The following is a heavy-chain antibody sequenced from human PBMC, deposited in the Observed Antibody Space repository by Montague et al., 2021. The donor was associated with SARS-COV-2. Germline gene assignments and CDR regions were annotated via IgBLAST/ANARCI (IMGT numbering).Heavy chain of an antibody. Sequence: SETLSLTCTVSGGSISSSSYYWGWIRQPPGKGLEWIGSIYYSGSTYYNPSLKSRVTISVDTSKNQFSLKLSSVTAADTAVYYCAKLLWFRGGFDYWGQRTLVTVSS. J-gene: IGHJ4*02. CDR1: GGSISSSSYY. V-gene: IGHV4-39*07. D-gene: IGHD3-10*01. CDR3: AKLLWFRGGFDY. CDR2: IYYSGST.